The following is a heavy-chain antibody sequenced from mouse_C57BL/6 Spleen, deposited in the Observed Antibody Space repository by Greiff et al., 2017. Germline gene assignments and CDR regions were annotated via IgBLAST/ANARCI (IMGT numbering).Heavy chain of an antibody. J-gene: IGHJ1*03. CDR2: IRNKANGYTT. CDR1: GFTFTDYY. V-gene: IGHV7-3*01. D-gene: IGHD2-3*01. CDR3: ARYKGVTPHWYVDV. Sequence: DVMLVESGGGLVQPGGSLSLSCAASGFTFTDYYMSWVRQPPGKALEWLGFIRNKANGYTTEYSASVKGRFTISRDNSQSILYLQMNALRAEDSATYYCARYKGVTPHWYVDVWGTGTTVTVSS.